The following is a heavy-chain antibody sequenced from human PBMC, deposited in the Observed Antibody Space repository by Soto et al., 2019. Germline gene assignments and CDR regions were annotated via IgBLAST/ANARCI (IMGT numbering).Heavy chain of an antibody. CDR2: IYPGYSDT. J-gene: IGHJ6*02. CDR3: ARHTYSHVFDMDPKHYYYGMHV. Sequence: GESLKISCKGSGYSFTNYWIGWVRQMPGKGLVWMGIIYPGYSDTRYSPSFQGQVPISADKAISTAYLQADLREASDTARYYCARHTYSHVFDMDPKHYYYGMHVWGQGTTVTV. V-gene: IGHV5-51*01. CDR1: GYSFTNYW. D-gene: IGHD2-15*01.